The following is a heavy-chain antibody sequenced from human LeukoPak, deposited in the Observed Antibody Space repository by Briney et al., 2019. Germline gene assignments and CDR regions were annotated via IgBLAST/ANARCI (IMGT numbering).Heavy chain of an antibody. Sequence: GGSLRLSCAASGFTFDDYAMHWVRHAPGKGLEWVSGTRWNSGSIGYADSVKGRFTISRDNARNSLYLQMNSLRAEDTALYYCAKDIGGPYCSSTSCYVYWGQGTLVTVSS. J-gene: IGHJ4*02. D-gene: IGHD2-2*01. CDR3: AKDIGGPYCSSTSCYVY. CDR2: TRWNSGSI. V-gene: IGHV3-9*01. CDR1: GFTFDDYA.